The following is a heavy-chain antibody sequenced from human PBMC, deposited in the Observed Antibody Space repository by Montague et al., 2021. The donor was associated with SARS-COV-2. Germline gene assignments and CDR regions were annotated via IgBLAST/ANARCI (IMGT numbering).Heavy chain of an antibody. D-gene: IGHD6-13*01. J-gene: IGHJ4*02. Sequence: SETLSLTCTVSDGSVISTYPHWHWVRQYPGRGLEWIGGYLFHIDTADYNASLRSRVTISVDTSKNQFSLKLTSVTAADTAVYYCTRGIDSYKTGYWGQGIQVTVSS. CDR2: LFHIDTA. V-gene: IGHV4-61*01. CDR3: TRGIDSYKTGY. CDR1: DGSVISTYPH.